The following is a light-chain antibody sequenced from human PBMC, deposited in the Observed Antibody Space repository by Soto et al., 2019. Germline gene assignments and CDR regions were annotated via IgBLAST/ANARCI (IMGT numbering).Light chain of an antibody. J-gene: IGKJ2*01. CDR3: MQVLQTPPN. CDR2: LGS. CDR1: QSLLYSNGYNY. Sequence: DIVMTQTPLSLPVTPGEPASISCRSSQSLLYSNGYNYLDWYRQKPGQSPQLLIYLGSNRAPGVSDRFSGSGSGTDFTLKISRVEAEDVGVYYCMQVLQTPPNFGQGTKLEI. V-gene: IGKV2-28*01.